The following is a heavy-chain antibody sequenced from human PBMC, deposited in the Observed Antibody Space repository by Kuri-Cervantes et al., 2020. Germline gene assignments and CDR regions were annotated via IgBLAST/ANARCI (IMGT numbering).Heavy chain of an antibody. CDR1: ELTFSRYG. CDR2: IRSDGYTI. D-gene: IGHD2-15*01. Sequence: GESLKISCEASELTFSRYGMHWVRQVPGKGLDWVACIRSDGYTIYYADSAKGRFTISRDNAKNSLYLQMNSLRAEDTAVYYCARGCSGGSCYVFDYWGQGTLVTVSS. J-gene: IGHJ4*02. V-gene: IGHV3-48*01. CDR3: ARGCSGGSCYVFDY.